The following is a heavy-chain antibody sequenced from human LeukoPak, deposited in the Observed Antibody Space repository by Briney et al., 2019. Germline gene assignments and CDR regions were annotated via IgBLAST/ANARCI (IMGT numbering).Heavy chain of an antibody. D-gene: IGHD5-12*01. CDR1: GFTFSSYW. Sequence: QPGGSLRLSCAASGFTFSSYWMHWVRQAPGKGLVWVSRINSDGSSTSYADSVKGRFTISRDNAKNTPYLQMNSLRPEDTAVYYCARARPSMWIDYWGQGTLVTVSS. J-gene: IGHJ4*02. CDR2: INSDGSST. CDR3: ARARPSMWIDY. V-gene: IGHV3-74*01.